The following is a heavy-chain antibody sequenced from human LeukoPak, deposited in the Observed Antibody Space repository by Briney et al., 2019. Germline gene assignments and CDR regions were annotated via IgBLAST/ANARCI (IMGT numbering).Heavy chain of an antibody. CDR1: GFTFSNYA. Sequence: GGSLRLSCAASGFTFSNYAMSWVRQAPGMGLEWVSTISGSGGSTSYADSVKGRFTISRDNSKNTLYLQMNSLRAEDTAVYYCGREDDMRDFDIWGQGTMVTVSS. J-gene: IGHJ3*02. D-gene: IGHD3-22*01. CDR2: ISGSGGST. V-gene: IGHV3-23*01. CDR3: GREDDMRDFDI.